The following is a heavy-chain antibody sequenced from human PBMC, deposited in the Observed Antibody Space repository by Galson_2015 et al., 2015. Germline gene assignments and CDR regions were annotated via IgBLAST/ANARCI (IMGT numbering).Heavy chain of an antibody. CDR2: ISYDGSNK. CDR1: GFTFSSYP. D-gene: IGHD6-13*01. Sequence: SLRLSCAASGFTFSSYPMHWVRQAPGKGLEWVAAISYDGSNKYSAESVKGRFTISRDNSKNTVYLQMNSLRAEDTAVYYCARDLDRGSSWGYYFNYWGQGTLVTVSS. V-gene: IGHV3-30*01. J-gene: IGHJ4*02. CDR3: ARDLDRGSSWGYYFNY.